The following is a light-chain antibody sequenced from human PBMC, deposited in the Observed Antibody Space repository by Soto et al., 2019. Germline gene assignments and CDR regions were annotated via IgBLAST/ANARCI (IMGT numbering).Light chain of an antibody. Sequence: DVQMTQSPSSLSASVGDSVTITCRASQSISDYLNLYQQRPGEAPKVLISAASTLQSGVPSRFSGSGFRTDFTLPISNLRPEDFATYYCHQSYSAPRTFGQGTKVEIK. V-gene: IGKV1-39*01. CDR1: QSISDY. CDR3: HQSYSAPRT. J-gene: IGKJ1*01. CDR2: AAS.